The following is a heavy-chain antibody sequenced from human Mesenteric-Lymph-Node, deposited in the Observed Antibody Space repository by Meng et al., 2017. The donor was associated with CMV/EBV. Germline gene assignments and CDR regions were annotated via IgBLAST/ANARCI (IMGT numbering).Heavy chain of an antibody. CDR2: VTPSGTT. CDR1: GGSFRDCF. V-gene: IGHV4-34*01. CDR3: AGHPRDFDF. Sequence: LSRTGAGDGGSFRDCFWSWVRQAPGKGLEWIGEVTPSGTTNYNPSLKSRVTISADTSKSQFSLKLTSMTAADTAVYYCAGHPRDFDFWGQGTLVTVSS. J-gene: IGHJ4*02.